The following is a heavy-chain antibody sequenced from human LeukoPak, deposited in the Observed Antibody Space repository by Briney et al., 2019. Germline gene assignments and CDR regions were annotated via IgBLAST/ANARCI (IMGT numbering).Heavy chain of an antibody. CDR3: ARKIEVDTIGRFDY. Sequence: SETLSLTCSVSGGSISGYYWNWIRQPPGRGLEWIAYIHYSGSTDYNPSLKSRVTISVDTSKNQFSLRLRSVTAADTAVYYCARKIEVDTIGRFDYWGQGTLVTVSS. CDR1: GGSISGYY. V-gene: IGHV4-59*01. CDR2: IHYSGST. J-gene: IGHJ4*02. D-gene: IGHD5-24*01.